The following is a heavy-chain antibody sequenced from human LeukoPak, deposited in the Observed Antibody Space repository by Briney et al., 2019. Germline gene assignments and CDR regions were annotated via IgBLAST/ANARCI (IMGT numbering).Heavy chain of an antibody. CDR3: AKEDGDSGYWYFDL. J-gene: IGHJ2*01. V-gene: IGHV3-30*18. Sequence: GGSLRLSCAASGFTFSSYGMHWVRQAPGKGLEWVAVISYDGSNKYYADSVKGRFTISRDNSKNTLYLQMSSLRAEDTAVYYCAKEDGDSGYWYFDLWGRGTLVTVSS. CDR1: GFTFSSYG. CDR2: ISYDGSNK. D-gene: IGHD2-21*02.